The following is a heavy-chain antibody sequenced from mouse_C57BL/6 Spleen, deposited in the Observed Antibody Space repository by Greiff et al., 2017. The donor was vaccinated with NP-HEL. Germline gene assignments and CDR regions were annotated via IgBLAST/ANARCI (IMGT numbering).Heavy chain of an antibody. CDR2: IYPGDGDT. V-gene: IGHV1-82*01. CDR1: GYAFSSSW. J-gene: IGHJ3*01. D-gene: IGHD2-3*01. Sequence: VQLQQSGPELVKPGASVKISCKASGYAFSSSWMNWVKQRPGKGLEWIGRIYPGDGDTNYNGKFKGKATLTADKSSSTAYVQLSSLTSEDSAVYVCARSPYDGYPYWGQGTLVTVSA. CDR3: ARSPYDGYPY.